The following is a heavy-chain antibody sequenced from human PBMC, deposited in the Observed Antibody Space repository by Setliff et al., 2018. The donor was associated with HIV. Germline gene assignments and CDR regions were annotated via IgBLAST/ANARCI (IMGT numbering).Heavy chain of an antibody. Sequence: PGGSLRLSCAASGFSFSSYWMHWVRQAPGKGLVWVSRINTDGSSTSYADSVKGRFTISRDNAKNTLYLQMNSLRAEDTAVYYCARGQTSVTLQFDYWGQGTLVTVSS. CDR1: GFSFSSYW. CDR2: INTDGSST. V-gene: IGHV3-74*01. CDR3: ARGQTSVTLQFDY. D-gene: IGHD4-17*01. J-gene: IGHJ4*02.